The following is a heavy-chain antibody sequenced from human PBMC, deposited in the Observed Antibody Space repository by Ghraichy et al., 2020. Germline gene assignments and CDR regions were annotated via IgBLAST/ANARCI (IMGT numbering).Heavy chain of an antibody. Sequence: GGSLRLSCAASGFTFSSYSMNWVRQAPGKGLEWVSSISSSSSYIYYADSVKGRFTISRDNAKNSLYLQMNSLRAEDTAVYYCARDRGTYCGGDCYFRTGTFDYWGQGTLVTVSS. CDR3: ARDRGTYCGGDCYFRTGTFDY. D-gene: IGHD2-21*02. CDR2: ISSSSSYI. CDR1: GFTFSSYS. J-gene: IGHJ4*02. V-gene: IGHV3-21*01.